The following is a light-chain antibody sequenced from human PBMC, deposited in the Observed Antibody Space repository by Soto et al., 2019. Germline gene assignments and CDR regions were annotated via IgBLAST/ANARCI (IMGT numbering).Light chain of an antibody. J-gene: IGKJ2*01. CDR1: QSVSSSY. Sequence: EIVLTQSPGILSLSQGERATLSCRASQSVSSSYLAWYQQKPGQAPRLLIYGASNRATGIPDRFSASGSGTDFTLTISRLEPEDFAVYYCQQYGSSPPYTFGQGTKLEIK. CDR3: QQYGSSPPYT. CDR2: GAS. V-gene: IGKV3-20*01.